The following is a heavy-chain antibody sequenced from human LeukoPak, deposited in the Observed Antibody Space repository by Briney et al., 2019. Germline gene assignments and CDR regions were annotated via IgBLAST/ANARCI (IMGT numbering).Heavy chain of an antibody. CDR2: IIPIFGTA. CDR1: GGTFSSYA. V-gene: IGHV1-69*05. J-gene: IGHJ6*03. D-gene: IGHD5-12*01. CDR3: ARGAAYSGYDLSYYYYYMDV. Sequence: ASVKVSCKASGGTFSSYAISWVRQAPGQGLEWMGGIIPIFGTANYAQKFQGRVTITTDESTSTAYMELSSLRSEDTAVYYCARGAAYSGYDLSYYYYYMDVWGKGTTVTVSS.